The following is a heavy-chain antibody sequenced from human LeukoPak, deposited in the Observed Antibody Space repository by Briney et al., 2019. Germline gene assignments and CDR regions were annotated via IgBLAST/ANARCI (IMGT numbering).Heavy chain of an antibody. V-gene: IGHV3-21*04. CDR1: GFTFSSYS. CDR3: GDGIAAAGPLYYFDY. D-gene: IGHD6-13*01. Sequence: PGGSLRLSCAASGFTFSSYSMNWVRQAPGKGLEWVSSISSSSSYIYYADSVKGRFTISRDNAKNSLYLQMNSLRAEDTAVYYCGDGIAAAGPLYYFDYWGQGTLVTVSS. CDR2: ISSSSSYI. J-gene: IGHJ4*02.